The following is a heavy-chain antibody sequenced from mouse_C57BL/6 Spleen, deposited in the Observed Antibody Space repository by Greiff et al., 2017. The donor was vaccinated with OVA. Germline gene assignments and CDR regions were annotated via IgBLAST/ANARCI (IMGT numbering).Heavy chain of an antibody. CDR2: IDPNSGGT. D-gene: IGHD3-2*02. J-gene: IGHJ3*01. CDR3: ARSETAQSPAWLAY. Sequence: QVQLQQPGAELVKPGASVKLSCKASGYTFTSYWMHWVKQRPGRGLEWIGRIDPNSGGTKYNEQFKSKATLTVDKPSSTAYMQLSSLTSEDSAVYYGARSETAQSPAWLAYWGQGTLVTVSA. V-gene: IGHV1-72*01. CDR1: GYTFTSYW.